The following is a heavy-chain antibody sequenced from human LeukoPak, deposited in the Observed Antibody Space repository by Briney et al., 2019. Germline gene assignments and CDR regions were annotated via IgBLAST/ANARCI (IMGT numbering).Heavy chain of an antibody. CDR1: GGSFSGYY. J-gene: IGHJ6*03. CDR3: ARTRDNYYYMDV. CDR2: IKQDGSEK. D-gene: IGHD2-2*01. V-gene: IGHV3-7*01. Sequence: PSETLSLTCAVYGGSFSGYYWSWIRQPPGKGLEWVANIKQDGSEKYYVDSVKGRFTISRDNAKNSLYLQMNSLRAEDTAVYYCARTRDNYYYMDVWGKGTTVTVSS.